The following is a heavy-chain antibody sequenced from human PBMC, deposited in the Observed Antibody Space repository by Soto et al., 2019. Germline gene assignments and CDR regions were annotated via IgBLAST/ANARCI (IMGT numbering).Heavy chain of an antibody. CDR3: VSDRGYGHASVPYS. V-gene: IGHV3-30*03. CDR2: ISYDGSLQ. CDR1: GFAFSSYG. J-gene: IGHJ4*02. Sequence: QAQLVESGGGVVQPGRSLRLSCAASGFAFSSYGMHWVRQAPGTGLEWVAVISYDGSLQHYADSVKGRFTISRDNSKHMVILQMSTLRAEDTAVYYCVSDRGYGHASVPYSWGQGTLVSVSS. D-gene: IGHD5-18*01.